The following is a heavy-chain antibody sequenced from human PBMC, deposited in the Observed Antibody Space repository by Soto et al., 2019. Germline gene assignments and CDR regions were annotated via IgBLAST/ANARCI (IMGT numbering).Heavy chain of an antibody. D-gene: IGHD6-19*01. J-gene: IGHJ6*02. CDR1: GDTFSNYG. CDR2: IIPLLGTA. CDR3: ASSSGWHNHYYAGMDV. V-gene: IGHV1-69*13. Sequence: QVQLVQSGAEVKKPGSSVKGSCKASGDTFSNYGISWVRQAPVQGLEWMGGIIPLLGTASFAQKFQGRLTIAAEESTRTAYRELSSLSPADTAVYYCASSSGWHNHYYAGMDVWGQGTTVTVSS.